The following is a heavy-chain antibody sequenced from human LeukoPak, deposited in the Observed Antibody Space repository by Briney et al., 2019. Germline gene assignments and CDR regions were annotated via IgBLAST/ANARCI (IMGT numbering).Heavy chain of an antibody. CDR3: ARHGGSSWYRHPDY. D-gene: IGHD6-13*01. CDR2: INHSGST. CDR1: GGSFSGYY. V-gene: IGHV4-34*01. J-gene: IGHJ4*02. Sequence: SETLSLTCAVYGGSFSGYYWSWIRQPPGKGLEWIGEINHSGSTNYNPSLKSRVTISVDTSKNQFSPKLSSVTAADTAVYYCARHGGSSWYRHPDYWGQGTLVTVSS.